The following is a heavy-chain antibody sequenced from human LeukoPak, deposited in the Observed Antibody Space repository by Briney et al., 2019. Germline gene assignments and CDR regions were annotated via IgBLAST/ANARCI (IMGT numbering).Heavy chain of an antibody. V-gene: IGHV1-46*01. CDR2: INPSGGST. D-gene: IGHD3-22*01. Sequence: ASVKVSCKASGYTFTSYYMHWVRQAPGQGLEWMGIINPSGGSTSYAQKFQGRVTMTRDMSTSTVYMELSSLRSEDTAVYYCARAASAYYYDSSGGNYYYGMDVWGQGTTVTVSS. CDR3: ARAASAYYYDSSGGNYYYGMDV. J-gene: IGHJ6*02. CDR1: GYTFTSYY.